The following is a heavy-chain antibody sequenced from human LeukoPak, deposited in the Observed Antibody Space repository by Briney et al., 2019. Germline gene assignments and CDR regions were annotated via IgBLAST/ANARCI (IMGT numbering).Heavy chain of an antibody. J-gene: IGHJ1*01. CDR2: ISSSSSTI. D-gene: IGHD2/OR15-2a*01. CDR3: AKDKY. Sequence: GGSLRLSCAASGFSFSTSYMNWVRQAPGKGLEWVSYISSSSSTIYYADSVKGRFTISRDNAKNSLFLQMNSLRGEDTAVYYCAKDKYWGQGTLVTVSS. CDR1: GFSFSTSY. V-gene: IGHV3-48*01.